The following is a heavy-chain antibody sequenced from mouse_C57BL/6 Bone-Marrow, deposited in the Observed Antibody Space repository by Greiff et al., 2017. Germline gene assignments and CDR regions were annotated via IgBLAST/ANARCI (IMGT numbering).Heavy chain of an antibody. J-gene: IGHJ1*03. CDR2: IDPENGDT. CDR1: GFNIKDDY. V-gene: IGHV14-4*01. D-gene: IGHD1-1*01. Sequence: VQLQQSGAELVRPGASVKLSCTASGFNIKDDYMHWVKQRPEKGLEWIGWIDPENGDTEYAAKFPGKTTITADTSSNTAYRQLSSLTSEDTAVYYCTRYYYGSTLYWYFDVWGTGTTVTVAS. CDR3: TRYYYGSTLYWYFDV.